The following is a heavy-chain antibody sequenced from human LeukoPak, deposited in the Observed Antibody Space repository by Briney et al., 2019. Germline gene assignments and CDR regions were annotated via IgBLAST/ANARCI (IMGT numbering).Heavy chain of an antibody. J-gene: IGHJ2*01. CDR3: ATDLFSHYYDSSGPGFDL. CDR2: FDPEDGET. CDR1: GYTLTELS. Sequence: ASVKVSCKVSGYTLTELSMHWVRQAPGKGLEWMGGFDPEDGETIYAQKFQGRVTMTEDTSTDTAYMELSSLRSEDTAVYHCATDLFSHYYDSSGPGFDLWGRGTLVTVSS. D-gene: IGHD3-22*01. V-gene: IGHV1-24*01.